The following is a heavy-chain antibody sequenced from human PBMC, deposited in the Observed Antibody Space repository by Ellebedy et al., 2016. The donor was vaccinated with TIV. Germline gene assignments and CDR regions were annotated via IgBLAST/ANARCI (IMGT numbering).Heavy chain of an antibody. V-gene: IGHV4-59*01. CDR3: ARGGASSKYFDY. Sequence: MPSETLSLTCTVSGASISSYYWSWIRQPPGKGLEWIGFIFHTGDTNYSPSLKSRVAISLATSQNPFSLKLTSVTDADTAVYYCARGGASSKYFDYWGLGTLVTVSS. CDR2: IFHTGDT. CDR1: GASISSYY. J-gene: IGHJ4*02.